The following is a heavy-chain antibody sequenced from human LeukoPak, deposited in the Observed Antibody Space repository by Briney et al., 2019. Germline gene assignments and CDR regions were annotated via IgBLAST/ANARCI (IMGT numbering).Heavy chain of an antibody. CDR3: ARAGYGDSLFVDY. CDR2: IYHSGSA. D-gene: IGHD4-17*01. J-gene: IGHJ4*02. V-gene: IGHV4-59*01. Sequence: PSETLSLTCSVSGGSITSYFWSWIRQSPEKGLEWIGYIYHSGSATYNPSLNSRVTMSVDTSKNQFSLRLSSVTAADTAVYYCARAGYGDSLFVDYWGQGTLVTVSS. CDR1: GGSITSYF.